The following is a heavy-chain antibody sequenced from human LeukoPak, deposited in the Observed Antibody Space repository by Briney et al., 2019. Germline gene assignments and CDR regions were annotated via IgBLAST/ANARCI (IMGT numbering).Heavy chain of an antibody. J-gene: IGHJ4*02. CDR2: ITTDGLFT. Sequence: GGSLRLSCAASGFTFSSYWMNWVRQAPGKGPEYVSSITTDGLFTYYANSVKGRFTISRDNAKNSLYLKMSSLRAEDTAVYYCATEDVVATSGAGSYFDYWGQGVLVTVSS. V-gene: IGHV3-21*01. CDR3: ATEDVVATSGAGSYFDY. CDR1: GFTFSSYW. D-gene: IGHD5-12*01.